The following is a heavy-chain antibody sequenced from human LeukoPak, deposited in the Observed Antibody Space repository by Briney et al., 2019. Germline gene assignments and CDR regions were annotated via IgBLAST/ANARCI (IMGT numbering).Heavy chain of an antibody. Sequence: ASVKVSCKASGYTFTGYYMHWVRQAPGQGLQWMGWINPNSGATNYAQRFQGRVTMTCDTSISTAYMELSSLRSDDSAVYYCARGRSGSYSALDIWGQGTMVTVSP. V-gene: IGHV1-2*02. CDR2: INPNSGAT. J-gene: IGHJ3*02. CDR3: ARGRSGSYSALDI. CDR1: GYTFTGYY. D-gene: IGHD1-26*01.